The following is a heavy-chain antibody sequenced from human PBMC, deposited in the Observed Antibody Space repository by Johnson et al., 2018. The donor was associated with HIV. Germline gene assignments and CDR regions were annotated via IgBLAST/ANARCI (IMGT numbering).Heavy chain of an antibody. CDR3: AREYYSGSSGTLVFDI. Sequence: VQLVESGGGLIQPGGSLRLSCAASGFTVSSNYMSWVRQAPGKGLEWVSVIYSGGSTYYADSVKGRFTISRDNSTNTLYLQMNSLRAEDTAVDYCAREYYSGSSGTLVFDIGGQGTMVTVSS. CDR2: IYSGGST. D-gene: IGHD3-22*01. CDR1: GFTVSSNY. J-gene: IGHJ3*02. V-gene: IGHV3-53*01.